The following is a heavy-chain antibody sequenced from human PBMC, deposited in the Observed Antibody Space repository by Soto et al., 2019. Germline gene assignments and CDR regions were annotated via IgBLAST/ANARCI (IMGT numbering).Heavy chain of an antibody. CDR3: VRDSGEQLVRRGFYYYYMDV. J-gene: IGHJ6*03. D-gene: IGHD6-6*01. CDR2: IKEDGSEK. Sequence: GGSLRLSCAASGFAFSSYWMTWVRQAPGKGLEWLGNIKEDGSEKYQVDSVKGRFTMSRDNAEKSLYLQMNSLKDENTAVYYCVRDSGEQLVRRGFYYYYMDVWGKGTTVTVSS. V-gene: IGHV3-7*01. CDR1: GFAFSSYW.